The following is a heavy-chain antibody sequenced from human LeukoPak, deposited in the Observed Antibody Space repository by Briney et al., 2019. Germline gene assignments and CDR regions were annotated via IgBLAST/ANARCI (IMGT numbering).Heavy chain of an antibody. CDR1: GYTFTSYY. J-gene: IGHJ4*02. V-gene: IGHV1-46*01. Sequence: GASVKVSCKASGYTFTSYYMHWVRQAPGQGLEWMGIINPSGGSTSYAQKFQGRVTMTRDMSTSTVYMELSSLRSEDTAVYYCARADFYGSGSYYPLLDYWGQGTLVTVSS. CDR3: ARADFYGSGSYYPLLDY. D-gene: IGHD1-26*01. CDR2: INPSGGST.